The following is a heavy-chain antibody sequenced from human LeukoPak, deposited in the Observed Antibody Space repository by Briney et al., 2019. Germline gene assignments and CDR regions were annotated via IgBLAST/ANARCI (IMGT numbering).Heavy chain of an antibody. J-gene: IGHJ6*03. CDR3: ARDSLPRSSSWYLGYYYYMDV. Sequence: ASVKVSCKASGGTFSSYAISWVRQAPGQGLEWMGGIIPIFGTANYAQKFQGRVTITADESTSTAYMELSSLRSEDTAVYYCARDSLPRSSSWYLGYYYYMDVWGKGTTVTVSS. CDR1: GGTFSSYA. D-gene: IGHD6-13*01. CDR2: IIPIFGTA. V-gene: IGHV1-69*13.